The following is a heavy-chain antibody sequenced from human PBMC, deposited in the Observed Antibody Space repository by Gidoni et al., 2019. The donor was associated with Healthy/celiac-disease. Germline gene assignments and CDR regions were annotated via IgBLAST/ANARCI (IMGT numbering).Heavy chain of an antibody. J-gene: IGHJ4*02. CDR2: ISSDGSNK. CDR1: GFTFSNYA. CDR3: ARFYDFWSGYDF. Sequence: QLQLVESGGGVVQPGRSLRLSCAPSGFTFSNYAMHWVRQAPGKGLEWVAAISSDGSNKHYSDAVKGRFTVSIDNSKNTLYLQMNSLRVEDTALYNCARFYDFWSGYDFWGPGSLVTVSS. D-gene: IGHD3-3*01. V-gene: IGHV3-30*04.